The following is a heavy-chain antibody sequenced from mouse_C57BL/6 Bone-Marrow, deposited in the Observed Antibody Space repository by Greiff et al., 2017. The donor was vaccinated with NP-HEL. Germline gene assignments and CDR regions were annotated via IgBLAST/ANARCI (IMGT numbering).Heavy chain of an antibody. Sequence: EVNLVESGGGLVKPGGSLKLSCAASGFTFSSYAMSWVRQTPEKRLEWVATISDGGSYTYYPDNVKGRFTISRDNAKNNLYLQMSQLKSENTAMYYGARDGYGSSPCYFDYWGQGTTLTVSS. D-gene: IGHD1-1*01. CDR2: ISDGGSYT. CDR3: ARDGYGSSPCYFDY. J-gene: IGHJ2*01. CDR1: GFTFSSYA. V-gene: IGHV5-4*01.